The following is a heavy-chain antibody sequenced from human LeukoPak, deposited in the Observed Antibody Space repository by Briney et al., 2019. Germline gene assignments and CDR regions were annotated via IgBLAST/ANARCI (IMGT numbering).Heavy chain of an antibody. J-gene: IGHJ4*02. CDR3: ARYYYGSGNYRKFDY. Sequence: ASVKVSCKASGYTLTNHYMHWVRQAPGQGLEWMGQINPSGGSTTYAQKFQGRVTMTRDTSTSTVYMGLSSLEPEDTAVYYCARYYYGSGNYRKFDYWGQGTLVTVSS. V-gene: IGHV1-46*01. D-gene: IGHD3-10*01. CDR1: GYTLTNHY. CDR2: INPSGGST.